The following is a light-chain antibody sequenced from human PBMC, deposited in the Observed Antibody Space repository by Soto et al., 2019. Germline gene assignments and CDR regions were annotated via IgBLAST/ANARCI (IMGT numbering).Light chain of an antibody. CDR1: SSDVGSYNR. Sequence: QSALTQPPSVSGSPGQSVTISCTGTSSDVGSYNRVSWYQQPPGTAPKLMIYEVSNRPSGDPDRFSGSKSGNTASLTISGLQAEDEADYYCSSYTSTSTYVFGTGTKLTVL. V-gene: IGLV2-18*02. CDR2: EVS. CDR3: SSYTSTSTYV. J-gene: IGLJ1*01.